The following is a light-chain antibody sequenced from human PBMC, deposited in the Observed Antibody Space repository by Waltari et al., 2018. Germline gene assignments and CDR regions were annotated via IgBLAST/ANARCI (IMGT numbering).Light chain of an antibody. V-gene: IGKV3-20*01. CDR2: GAS. CDR1: QSVSRA. J-gene: IGKJ1*01. CDR3: QHYVRLPVT. Sequence: EIVLTQSPGTLSLSPGERATHSCRASQSVSRALAWYQQKPGQAPRLLIYGASSRATGIPDRFTGSGSGTDFSLTISSLESEDFAVYYCQHYVRLPVTFGQGTNVEIK.